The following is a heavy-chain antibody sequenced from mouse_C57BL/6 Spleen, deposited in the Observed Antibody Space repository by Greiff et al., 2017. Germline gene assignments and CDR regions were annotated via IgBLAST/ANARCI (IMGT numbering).Heavy chain of an antibody. V-gene: IGHV1-26*01. Sequence: VQLQQSGPELVKPGASVKISCKASGYTFTDYYMNWVKQSHGKSLEWIGDIDPNNGGTSYNQKFKGKATLTVDKSSSTAYMELRSLTSEDSAVYYCARSRAFTTVVATDYFDYWGQGTTLTVSS. D-gene: IGHD1-1*01. J-gene: IGHJ2*01. CDR2: IDPNNGGT. CDR3: ARSRAFTTVVATDYFDY. CDR1: GYTFTDYY.